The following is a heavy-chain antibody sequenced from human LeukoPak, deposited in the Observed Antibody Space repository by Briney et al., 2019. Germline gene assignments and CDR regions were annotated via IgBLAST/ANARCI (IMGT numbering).Heavy chain of an antibody. CDR3: ARAGSIRFDY. CDR2: FSGSGGGT. J-gene: IGHJ4*02. D-gene: IGHD1-26*01. Sequence: AGGSLRLSCAASGLTFSSYAMSWVRQAPGKGLEWVSGFSGSGGGTYYADSVKGRFTISRDNSKNTLFLQMSSLRAEDTAVYYCARAGSIRFDYWGQGTLVTVSS. V-gene: IGHV3-23*01. CDR1: GLTFSSYA.